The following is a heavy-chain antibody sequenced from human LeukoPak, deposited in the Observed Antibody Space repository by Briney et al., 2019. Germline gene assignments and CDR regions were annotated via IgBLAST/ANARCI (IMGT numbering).Heavy chain of an antibody. J-gene: IGHJ4*02. V-gene: IGHV4-30-4*01. Sequence: SETLSLTCTVSGXSISSGDYYWSWIRQPPGKGLEWIGYIYYSGSTYYNPSLKSRVTISVDTSKNQFSLKLSSVTAADTAVYYCARVWNYDILTGYRVASAFDYWGQGTLVTVSS. CDR3: ARVWNYDILTGYRVASAFDY. CDR2: IYYSGST. D-gene: IGHD3-9*01. CDR1: GXSISSGDYY.